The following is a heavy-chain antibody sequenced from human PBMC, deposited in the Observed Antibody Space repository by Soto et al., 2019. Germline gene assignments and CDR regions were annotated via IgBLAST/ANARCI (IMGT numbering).Heavy chain of an antibody. CDR2: IYHSGST. CDR3: ARGGHDDYSDYQPSYFDY. D-gene: IGHD4-17*01. CDR1: SGSISSSNW. J-gene: IGHJ4*02. Sequence: QVQLQESGPGLVKPSGTLSLTCAVSSGSISSSNWWSWVRQPPGKGLEWIGEIYHSGSTNYNPSLKRRVTMSVVKSKNQFSLKLSSVAAADTAVYYCARGGHDDYSDYQPSYFDYWGKGTLVTVSS. V-gene: IGHV4-4*02.